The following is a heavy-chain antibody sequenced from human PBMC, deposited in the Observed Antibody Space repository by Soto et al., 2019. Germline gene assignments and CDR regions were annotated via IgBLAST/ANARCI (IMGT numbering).Heavy chain of an antibody. CDR2: MNPNSGNT. CDR1: GYSITSYD. V-gene: IGHV1-8*01. J-gene: IGHJ1*01. Sequence: QVQLVQSGAEVKKPGASVKVSCMASGYSITSYDINWVRQATGQGLEWMGWMNPNSGNTGYAQKFQGRVTMTRNTSISTAYMELSSLRSEDTAVYYCARVSMGSSSEDFQHWGQGTLVTVSS. D-gene: IGHD6-6*01. CDR3: ARVSMGSSSEDFQH.